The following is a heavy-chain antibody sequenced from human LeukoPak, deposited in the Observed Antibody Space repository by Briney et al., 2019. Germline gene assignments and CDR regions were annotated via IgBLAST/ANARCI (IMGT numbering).Heavy chain of an antibody. J-gene: IGHJ4*02. Sequence: SETLSLTCAVSGYSISSGYYWGWIRQPPGKGLEWIGSIYHSGSTYYNPSLKSRVTISVDTSKNQFSLKLSSVTAADTAVYYCARDAAGTLSFDYWDQGTLVTVSS. CDR2: IYHSGST. CDR1: GYSISSGYY. CDR3: ARDAAGTLSFDY. V-gene: IGHV4-38-2*02. D-gene: IGHD6-19*01.